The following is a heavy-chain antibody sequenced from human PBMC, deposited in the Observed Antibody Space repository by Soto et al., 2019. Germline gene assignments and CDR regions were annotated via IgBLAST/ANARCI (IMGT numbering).Heavy chain of an antibody. CDR2: ISANGRNA. V-gene: IGHV3-23*01. CDR1: GFTFSNYA. J-gene: IGHJ4*02. D-gene: IGHD4-17*01. CDR3: ARDTVVFDY. Sequence: GSLRLSCAASGFTFSNYAMNWIRQAPGKGLEWLSSISANGRNAYYADSVKGRFTISRDNSKNSLYLQMNSLRAEDTAVYYCARDTVVFDYWGQGTLVTVSS.